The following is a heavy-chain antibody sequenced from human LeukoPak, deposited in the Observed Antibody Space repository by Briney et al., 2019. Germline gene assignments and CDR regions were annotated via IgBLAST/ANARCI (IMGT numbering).Heavy chain of an antibody. CDR3: ARMGRIVAPGTDAFDI. D-gene: IGHD5-12*01. V-gene: IGHV3-21*01. J-gene: IGHJ3*02. CDR1: GFTFSSYS. CDR2: ISSSSSYI. Sequence: GGSLRLSCAASGFTFSSYSMNWVRQAPGKGLEWVSSISSSSSYIYYADSVKGRFTISRDNAKNSLYLQMNSLRAEDTAVYYCARMGRIVAPGTDAFDIWGRGTMVTVSS.